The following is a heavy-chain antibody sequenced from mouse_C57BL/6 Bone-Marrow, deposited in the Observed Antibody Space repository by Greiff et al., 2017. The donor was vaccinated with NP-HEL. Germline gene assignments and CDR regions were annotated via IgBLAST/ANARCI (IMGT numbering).Heavy chain of an antibody. V-gene: IGHV1-72*01. Sequence: QVQLQQPGADLVKPGASVKLSCKASGYTFTSYWMHWVKQRPGRGLEWIGRIDPNSGGTKFNEKFKTKATLTVDKPSSTAYMQLSSLTSEDSAVYYCARYYYGSRGWYFDVWGTGPTVTVSS. J-gene: IGHJ1*03. CDR3: ARYYYGSRGWYFDV. CDR2: IDPNSGGT. CDR1: GYTFTSYW. D-gene: IGHD1-1*01.